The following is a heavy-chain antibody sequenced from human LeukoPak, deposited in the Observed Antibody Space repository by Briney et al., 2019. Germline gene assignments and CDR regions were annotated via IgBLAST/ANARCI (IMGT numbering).Heavy chain of an antibody. CDR2: IYPGDSDT. Sequence: GESLKISCKGFGYSFTNYWIGWVRQMPGRGLEWMGIIYPGDSDTRYSPSFQGQVTISVDKSISTAYLQWSSLKASDTAIYYCARGGPSYALDDWGQGTLVTVSS. CDR3: ARGGPSYALDD. V-gene: IGHV5-51*01. D-gene: IGHD3-16*01. CDR1: GYSFTNYW. J-gene: IGHJ4*02.